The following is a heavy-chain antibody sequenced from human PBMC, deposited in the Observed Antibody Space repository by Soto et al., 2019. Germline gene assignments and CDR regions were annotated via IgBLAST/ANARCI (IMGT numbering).Heavy chain of an antibody. D-gene: IGHD3-10*01. V-gene: IGHV3-53*01. Sequence: EVQLVESGGGLIQPGGSLRLSCAVSGFTVSNNYMSWVRQAPGKGLEGVSVIYSGGYTAYGDSVKGRFTISRDNSKNTQFLQTNTLGAGDPGVFSWGTGPGGGGYWGQGTLVTVSS. J-gene: IGHJ4*02. CDR3: GTGPGGGGY. CDR2: IYSGGYT. CDR1: GFTVSNNY.